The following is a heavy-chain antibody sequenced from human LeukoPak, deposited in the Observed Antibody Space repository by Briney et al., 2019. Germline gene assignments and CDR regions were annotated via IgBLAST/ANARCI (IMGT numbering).Heavy chain of an antibody. CDR2: IRGSGGST. D-gene: IGHD6-19*01. Sequence: GGSLRLSCAASGFTFSNYAMNWVRQAPGKGLEWVSAIRGSGGSTYYADSVKGRFTISRDNSKNTLYLQMNSLRAEDTAIYYCAKPVGSSGWYGDFDCWGQGTLVTVSP. CDR1: GFTFSNYA. J-gene: IGHJ4*02. CDR3: AKPVGSSGWYGDFDC. V-gene: IGHV3-23*01.